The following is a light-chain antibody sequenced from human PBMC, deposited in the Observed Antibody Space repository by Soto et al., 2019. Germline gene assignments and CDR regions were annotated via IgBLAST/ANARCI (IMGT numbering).Light chain of an antibody. CDR1: QSISTW. CDR2: DAS. Sequence: DIQMPQSPSTLSASIGDRVTITCRSSQSISTWLAWYQQKPGKAPKVLIHDASSLASGVPSRFSGSGSGTEFTLTISSLQPDDFATYYCQQYNRDSYNYGQGTKLEIK. V-gene: IGKV1-5*01. CDR3: QQYNRDSYN. J-gene: IGKJ2*01.